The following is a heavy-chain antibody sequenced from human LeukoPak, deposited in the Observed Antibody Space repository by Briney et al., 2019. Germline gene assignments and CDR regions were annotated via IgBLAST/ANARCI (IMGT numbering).Heavy chain of an antibody. CDR3: GRGIQSFDP. Sequence: GSSVNVSCKASGYTFTAYYIHWVRQAPGQGLERMGRINPKNGDTNYPQKFQDRVTITRNTSMSAAYMDISRLTYDDPTVYYCGRGIQSFDPWGQGTLVTVSS. CDR1: GYTFTAYY. CDR2: INPKNGDT. J-gene: IGHJ5*02. V-gene: IGHV1-2*06.